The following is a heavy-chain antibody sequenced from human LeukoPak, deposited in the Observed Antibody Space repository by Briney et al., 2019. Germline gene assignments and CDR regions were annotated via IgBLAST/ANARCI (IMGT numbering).Heavy chain of an antibody. CDR3: ARANYYGSGSYYSAFYMDV. CDR1: GGSISSGDYY. CDR2: IYYSGST. V-gene: IGHV4-30-4*08. J-gene: IGHJ6*03. D-gene: IGHD3-10*01. Sequence: SQTLSLTCTVSGGSISSGDYYWSWIRQPRGKGLEWIGYIYYSGSTYYNPSLKSRVTISVDTSKNQFSLKLSSVTAADTAVYYCARANYYGSGSYYSAFYMDVWGKGTTVTVSS.